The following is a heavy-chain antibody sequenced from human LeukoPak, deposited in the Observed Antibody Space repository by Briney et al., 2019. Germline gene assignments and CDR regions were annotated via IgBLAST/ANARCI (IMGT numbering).Heavy chain of an antibody. CDR3: AKVSQWGNSRWYEGD. CDR1: GFTFSSSP. D-gene: IGHD6-13*01. Sequence: GGSLRLSCAASGFTFSSSPMSWVRQAPGKGLDWVSSISADGPTYYADSVKGRFTISRDNSKNTLYLQMNSQRGEDTAVYYCAKVSQWGNSRWYEGDWGQGTLVTVSS. V-gene: IGHV3-23*01. J-gene: IGHJ4*02. CDR2: ISADGPT.